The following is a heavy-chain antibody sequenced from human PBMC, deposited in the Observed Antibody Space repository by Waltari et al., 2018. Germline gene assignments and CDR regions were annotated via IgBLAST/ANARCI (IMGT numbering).Heavy chain of an antibody. CDR1: RYTFTSYA. V-gene: IGHV7-4-1*02. CDR3: ARVLGWNYPYDAFDI. Sequence: QVQLVQSGSEFKKPGASVQVSCKASRYTFTSYAMNWVRQATGQGLEWMGWINTNTGNPTYAQGFTGRFVFSLDTSVSTAYLQISSLKAEDTAVYYCARVLGWNYPYDAFDIWGQGTMVTVSS. D-gene: IGHD1-7*01. CDR2: INTNTGNP. J-gene: IGHJ3*02.